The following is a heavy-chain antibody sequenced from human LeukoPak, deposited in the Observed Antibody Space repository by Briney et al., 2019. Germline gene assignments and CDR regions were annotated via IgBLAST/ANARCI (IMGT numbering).Heavy chain of an antibody. D-gene: IGHD5-18*01. J-gene: IGHJ4*02. V-gene: IGHV3-48*02. CDR3: ARAQTVNTYGFHY. CDR2: ISSSSGTI. CDR1: GFTFSNYN. Sequence: GGSLRLSCAASGFTFSNYNMNWVRQAPGKGLEWVSYISSSSGTISYADSVKGRFTISRDNAKNSLFLQMNSLRDEDTAVYYCARAQTVNTYGFHYWGQGTLVTVSS.